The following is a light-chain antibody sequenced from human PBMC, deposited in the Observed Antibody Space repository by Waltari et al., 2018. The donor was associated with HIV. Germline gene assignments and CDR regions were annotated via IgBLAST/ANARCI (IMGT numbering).Light chain of an antibody. J-gene: IGKJ1*01. CDR1: QSDLYSSNNKNY. Sequence: DIVMTQSPDALAVSLGERATINCKSSQSDLYSSNNKNYLAWYQQKPGQPPKLLIYWATTRKSAVPDRFSGSGSGTDFNLTLGCLQAEDLAVYCCQHNYGTPATFGQGTKVAMK. CDR2: WAT. V-gene: IGKV4-1*01. CDR3: QHNYGTPAT.